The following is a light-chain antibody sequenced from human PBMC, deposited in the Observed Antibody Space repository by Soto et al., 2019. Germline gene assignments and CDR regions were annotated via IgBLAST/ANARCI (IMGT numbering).Light chain of an antibody. Sequence: DIVLTQSPGTLSLSPGERATLSCRASQSVSSSYLAWYHQKPGQAPRLLIYAASSRATGIPDRFSGSGSGTDFTLTISRLVPEDFAVYYCQQYGDSPFTFGGGTMVEIK. CDR3: QQYGDSPFT. CDR1: QSVSSSY. V-gene: IGKV3-20*01. J-gene: IGKJ4*01. CDR2: AAS.